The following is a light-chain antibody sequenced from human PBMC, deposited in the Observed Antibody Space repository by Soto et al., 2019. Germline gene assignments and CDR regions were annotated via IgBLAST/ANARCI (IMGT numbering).Light chain of an antibody. Sequence: DLQMTQSPSSLSASIADRVTITCPASQDIKIYLNWYQQKPGNPPNLLIYDASKLETGVPLRFSGSGSGTHFTFIISSLQPEDIATYYCQQFDGVPLTFGGGTKVDIK. CDR3: QQFDGVPLT. CDR1: QDIKIY. CDR2: DAS. V-gene: IGKV1-33*01. J-gene: IGKJ4*01.